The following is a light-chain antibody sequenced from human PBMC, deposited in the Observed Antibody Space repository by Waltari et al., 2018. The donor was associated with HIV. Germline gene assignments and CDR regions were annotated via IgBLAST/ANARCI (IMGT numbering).Light chain of an antibody. CDR1: SSNIENNY. CDR3: GTWDSSLSAWV. V-gene: IGLV1-51*01. CDR2: DNN. J-gene: IGLJ3*02. Sequence: QSVLTQPPSVSAAPGQKVTISCSGSSSNIENNYVSWYQQLPGTAPKLLIYDNNNRPSGIPDRCSGSKSGTSATLGITGLQTGDGADYYCGTWDSSLSAWVFGGGTKLTVL.